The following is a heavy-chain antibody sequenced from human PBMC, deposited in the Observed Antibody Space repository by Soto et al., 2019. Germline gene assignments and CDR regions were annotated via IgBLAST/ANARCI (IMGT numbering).Heavy chain of an antibody. CDR3: ARDSSGRSSDFDY. V-gene: IGHV3-21*01. CDR1: GFTFSTYA. CDR2: ISSSDGGI. J-gene: IGHJ4*02. D-gene: IGHD6-19*01. Sequence: PGGSLRLSCAASGFTFSTYAMSWVRQAPGKGLEWVSGISSSDGGIYYADSVKGRFTISRDNAKNSLYLQMNSLRAEDTAVYYCARDSSGRSSDFDYWGQGTLVTVSS.